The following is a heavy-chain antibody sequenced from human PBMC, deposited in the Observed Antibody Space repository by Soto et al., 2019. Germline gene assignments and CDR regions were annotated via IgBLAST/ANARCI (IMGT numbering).Heavy chain of an antibody. CDR1: GFTFSSYA. D-gene: IGHD5-18*01. CDR2: ISGSGGST. J-gene: IGHJ4*02. V-gene: IGHV3-23*01. CDR3: AKDVRLRTGFDY. Sequence: EVQLLESGGGLVQPGGSPRLSCAASGFTFSSYAMSWVRQAPGKGLEWVSAISGSGGSTYYADSVKGRFTISRDNSKNTLYLQMNSLRAEDTAVYYCAKDVRLRTGFDYWGQGTLVTVSS.